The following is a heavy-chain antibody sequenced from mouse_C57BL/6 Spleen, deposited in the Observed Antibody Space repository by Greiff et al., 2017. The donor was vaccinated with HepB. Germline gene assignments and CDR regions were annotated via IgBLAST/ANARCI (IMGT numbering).Heavy chain of an antibody. CDR1: GYTFTSYW. D-gene: IGHD2-1*01. Sequence: QVQLQQPGAELVKPGASVKMSCKASGYTFTSYWITWVKQRPGQGLEWIGDIYPGSGSTNYNEKFKSKATLTVDTSSSTAYMQLSSLTSEDSAVYYCARRGDRYYRKGAWFAYWGQGTLVTVSA. CDR2: IYPGSGST. V-gene: IGHV1-55*01. CDR3: ARRGDRYYRKGAWFAY. J-gene: IGHJ3*01.